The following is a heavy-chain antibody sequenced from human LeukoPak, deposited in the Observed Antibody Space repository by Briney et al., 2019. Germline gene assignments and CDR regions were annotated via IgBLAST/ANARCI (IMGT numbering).Heavy chain of an antibody. CDR1: GFAFSSYA. V-gene: IGHV3-23*01. CDR2: ISGSGGDT. D-gene: IGHD3-22*01. Sequence: GGSLRLSCAASGFAFSSYAMSWVRQAPGKGLEWVSAISGSGGDTWYADSVRGRFTISRDNSKNTLYMQVNSLRAEDTAVYYCTKDYYDISGSRYDFWGQGTLVTVSS. CDR3: TKDYYDISGSRYDF. J-gene: IGHJ4*02.